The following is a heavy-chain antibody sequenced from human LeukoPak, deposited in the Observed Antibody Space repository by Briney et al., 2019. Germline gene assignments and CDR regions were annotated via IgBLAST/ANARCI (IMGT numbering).Heavy chain of an antibody. CDR3: ATDRELDYYDNFYGMDV. CDR1: GYTLTELS. V-gene: IGHV1-24*01. CDR2: FDPEDGET. Sequence: GASVNVSCKVSGYTLTELSMHWVRQAPGKGLEWMGGFDPEDGETIYAQKFQGRVTMTEDTSTDTAYMELSSLRSEDTAVYYCATDRELDYYDNFYGMDVWGQGTTVAVSS. J-gene: IGHJ6*02. D-gene: IGHD3-22*01.